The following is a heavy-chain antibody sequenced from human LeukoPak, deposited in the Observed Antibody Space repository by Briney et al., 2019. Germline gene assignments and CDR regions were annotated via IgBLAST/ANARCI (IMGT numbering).Heavy chain of an antibody. D-gene: IGHD2-2*01. CDR3: AKDRYCTSSSCFLAY. Sequence: GGSLRLSCAASGFTFSSYFMTWVRQAPGKGLEWVSTVSGRDGSAYYADSVRGRFTISRDNSKNTLYLQMNSLRAEDTAVYYCAKDRYCTSSSCFLAYWGQGTLVTVSS. J-gene: IGHJ4*02. CDR2: VSGRDGSA. V-gene: IGHV3-23*01. CDR1: GFTFSSYF.